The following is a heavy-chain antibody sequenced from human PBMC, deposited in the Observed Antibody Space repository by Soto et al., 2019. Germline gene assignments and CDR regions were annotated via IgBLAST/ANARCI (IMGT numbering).Heavy chain of an antibody. CDR3: ARGRRANFAP. J-gene: IGHJ5*02. D-gene: IGHD6-25*01. CDR1: GYTFINYD. CDR2: VNPNSGNT. V-gene: IGHV1-8*01. Sequence: GASVKVSCKASGYTFINYDIMWVRRVPGQGLEWMGWVNPNSGNTGYAQKFQDRVTMTRDRFISTAYMELSSLTYEDTAVYYCARGRRANFAPWGQGVLVTVSS.